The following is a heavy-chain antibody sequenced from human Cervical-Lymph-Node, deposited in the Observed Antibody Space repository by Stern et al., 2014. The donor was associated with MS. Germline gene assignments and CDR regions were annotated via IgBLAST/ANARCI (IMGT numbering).Heavy chain of an antibody. CDR2: IIPMFGTA. V-gene: IGHV1-69*01. CDR3: ASSVGELTPEAV. CDR1: GGTFSSFA. D-gene: IGHD3-10*01. Sequence: QLVQSGAEVKKPGSSVRVSCKTSGGTFSSFAISWVRTAPGQGLEWMGGIIPMFGTANYAQKFQGRVTISANDSTSTSYMEVSSLRSEDTAVYYCASSVGELTPEAVWGQGTTVTVFS. J-gene: IGHJ6*02.